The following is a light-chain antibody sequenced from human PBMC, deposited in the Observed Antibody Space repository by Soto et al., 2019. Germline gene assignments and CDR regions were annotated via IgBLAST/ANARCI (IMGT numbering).Light chain of an antibody. V-gene: IGLV1-40*01. J-gene: IGLJ1*01. CDR1: SSNIGAGYD. CDR2: GNS. CDR3: QSYDSSLSAHV. Sequence: QSVLTQPPSVSGAPGQRVTISCTGSSSNIGAGYDVHWYQQLPGTAPKLLIYGNSNRPSGVPDRFSGSKSGTSASLAITGLQAEDGADYYCQSYDSSLSAHVFGTGTKLTVL.